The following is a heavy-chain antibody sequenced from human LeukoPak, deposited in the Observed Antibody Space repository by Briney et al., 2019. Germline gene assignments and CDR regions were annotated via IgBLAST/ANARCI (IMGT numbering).Heavy chain of an antibody. V-gene: IGHV3-30*18. CDR1: GFTFSSYG. CDR3: AKGEEIQLWIGAFDI. J-gene: IGHJ3*02. Sequence: PGGSLRLSCAASGFTFSSYGMHWVRQAPGKGLEWVAVISYDGSNKYYAVSMKGRFTISRDNSKNTLYLQMNSLRAEDTAVYYCAKGEEIQLWIGAFDIWGQGTMVTVSS. CDR2: ISYDGSNK. D-gene: IGHD5-18*01.